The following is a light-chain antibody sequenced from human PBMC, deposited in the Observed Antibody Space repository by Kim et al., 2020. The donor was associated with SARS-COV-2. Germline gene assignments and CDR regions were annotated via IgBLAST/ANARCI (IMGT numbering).Light chain of an antibody. CDR1: NCNIGVNN. CDR3: GTWDDSLNAWV. CDR2: RNN. J-gene: IGLJ3*02. Sequence: GQRVTISCSGSNCNIGVNNVNCYQQYPGTAPKILINRNNQRPSGGLDRFSGCKSGGSASLVLSGRLQEDEADDYCGTWDDSLNAWVFGGGTKLTVL. V-gene: IGLV1-44*01.